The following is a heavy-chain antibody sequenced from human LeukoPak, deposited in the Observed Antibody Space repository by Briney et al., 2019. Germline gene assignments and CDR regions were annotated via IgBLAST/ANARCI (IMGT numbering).Heavy chain of an antibody. CDR3: ARDRAVAGITFDY. J-gene: IGHJ4*02. D-gene: IGHD6-19*01. CDR1: GYTFTSYG. Sequence: ASVKVSCKASGYTFTSYGISWVRQAPGQGLEWMGWISAYNGNTNYAQKLQGRVTMTTDTSTSTANMELRSLRSDDTAVYYCARDRAVAGITFDYWGQGTLVTVSS. V-gene: IGHV1-18*01. CDR2: ISAYNGNT.